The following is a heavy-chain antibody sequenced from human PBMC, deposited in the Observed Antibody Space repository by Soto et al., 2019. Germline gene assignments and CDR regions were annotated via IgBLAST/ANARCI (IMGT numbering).Heavy chain of an antibody. CDR1: GFTVSSKY. D-gene: IGHD3-22*01. V-gene: IGHV3-53*01. J-gene: IGHJ1*01. Sequence: EVQLVESGGGLIQPGGSLRLSCAASGFTVSSKYMIWVRQAPGKGLEWVSVIYSGGSTYYADSVKGRFTISRDNSKNTLYLQMNSLRAEDTAVYYCARDRVESGYPEYFQHWGQGTLVTVSS. CDR3: ARDRVESGYPEYFQH. CDR2: IYSGGST.